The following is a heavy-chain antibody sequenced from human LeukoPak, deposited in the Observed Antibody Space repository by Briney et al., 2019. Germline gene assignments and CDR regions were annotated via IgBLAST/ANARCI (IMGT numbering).Heavy chain of an antibody. D-gene: IGHD2-2*01. Sequence: SVKVSCKASGGTFSSYAISWVRQAPGQGLEWMGGIIPIFGTANYAQKFQGRVTITADESTSTAYMELSSLRSDDTAVYYCARPGRYCSSTSCYMDVWGKGTTVTVSS. CDR2: IIPIFGTA. J-gene: IGHJ6*03. CDR3: ARPGRYCSSTSCYMDV. V-gene: IGHV1-69*13. CDR1: GGTFSSYA.